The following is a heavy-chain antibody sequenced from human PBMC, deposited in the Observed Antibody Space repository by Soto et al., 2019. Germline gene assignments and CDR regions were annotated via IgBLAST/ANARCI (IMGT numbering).Heavy chain of an antibody. V-gene: IGHV1-46*01. Sequence: ASVKVSCKASGYTFTSYYMHWVRHAPGQGLEWMGIINPSGGSTSYAQKFQGRVTMTRDTSTSTVYMELSSLRSEDTAVYYCARFGNSSSWDNAFDYWGQGTLVTASS. D-gene: IGHD6-13*01. CDR1: GYTFTSYY. CDR3: ARFGNSSSWDNAFDY. CDR2: INPSGGST. J-gene: IGHJ4*02.